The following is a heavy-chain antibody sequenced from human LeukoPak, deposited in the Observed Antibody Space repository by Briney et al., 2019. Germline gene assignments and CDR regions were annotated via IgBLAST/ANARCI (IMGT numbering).Heavy chain of an antibody. CDR3: ARVWGLAVAGGEIEY. CDR2: ISSSSTYI. Sequence: GGSLRLSCAASGFTFSSYNMNWVRQAPGKGLEWVSSISSSSTYIHYAVSVKGRFTISRDNAKNSLYLQMNSLRDEDTAVYYCARVWGLAVAGGEIEYWGQGTLVTVSS. J-gene: IGHJ4*02. V-gene: IGHV3-21*01. D-gene: IGHD6-13*01. CDR1: GFTFSSYN.